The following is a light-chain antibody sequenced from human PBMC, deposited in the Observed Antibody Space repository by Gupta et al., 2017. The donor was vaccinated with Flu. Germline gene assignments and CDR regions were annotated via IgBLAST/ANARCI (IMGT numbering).Light chain of an antibody. CDR1: SSDVGGYNY. CDR2: EVS. CDR3: SSYTSNSTIV. Sequence: QSALTQPASVSGSPGQSITISCTGTSSDVGGYNYVSWYQQHPGKAPKLMIYEVSNRPSGVSNRFSGSKSGNTASLTISGLQAEDEADYYCSSYTSNSTIVFGTGTRVTVL. V-gene: IGLV2-14*01. J-gene: IGLJ1*01.